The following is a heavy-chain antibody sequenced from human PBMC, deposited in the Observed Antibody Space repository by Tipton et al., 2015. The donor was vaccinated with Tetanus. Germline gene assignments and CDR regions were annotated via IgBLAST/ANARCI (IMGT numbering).Heavy chain of an antibody. J-gene: IGHJ5*02. CDR1: RGSINSGTFY. Sequence: LRLSCSVSRGSINSGTFYWAWLRQPPGKGLQGIGNIYSYNGATYYNSSLESRLTIALDPSKNQFSLRLTSVTAADTAVYYCALQTDNWFDPWGQGLLVTVSS. V-gene: IGHV4-39*01. CDR3: ALQTDNWFDP. CDR2: IYSYNGAT.